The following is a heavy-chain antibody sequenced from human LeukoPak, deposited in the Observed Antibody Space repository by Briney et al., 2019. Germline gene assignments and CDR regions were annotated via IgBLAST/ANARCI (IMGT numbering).Heavy chain of an antibody. Sequence: GGSLRLSCAASGFTFSNYAMSWVRQAPGKGLEWVSAISAGGGSIYYADSVKGRFTISRDNAKKSLDLQMNSLRAEDTAFYYCAKVRGTYSSGYFFDYWGQGTLVTVSS. J-gene: IGHJ4*02. V-gene: IGHV3-23*01. CDR2: ISAGGGSI. D-gene: IGHD6-19*01. CDR1: GFTFSNYA. CDR3: AKVRGTYSSGYFFDY.